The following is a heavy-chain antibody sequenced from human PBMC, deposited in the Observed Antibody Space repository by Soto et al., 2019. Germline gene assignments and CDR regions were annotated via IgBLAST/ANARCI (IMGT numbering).Heavy chain of an antibody. D-gene: IGHD3-22*01. CDR2: INPNSGGT. CDR1: GYTFTGYY. CDR3: ARRGDSLYYDSSGYGY. V-gene: IGHV1-2*02. Sequence: GASVKVSCKASGYTFTGYYMHWVRQAPGQGLEWMGWINPNSGGTNYAQKFQGRVTMTRDTSISTAYMELSRLRSDDTAVYYCARRGDSLYYDSSGYGYWGQGTLVTVSS. J-gene: IGHJ4*02.